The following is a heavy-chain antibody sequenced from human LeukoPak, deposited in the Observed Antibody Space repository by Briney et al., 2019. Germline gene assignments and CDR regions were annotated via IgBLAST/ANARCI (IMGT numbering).Heavy chain of an antibody. J-gene: IGHJ4*02. D-gene: IGHD3-22*01. Sequence: GGSLRLSCAVSGFTFSSYSMNWVRQAPGKGLEWVSFISSSSTYIYYADSVKGRFTISRDNAKNSLYLQMNSLRAEDTAVYYCARDMDYYVSHGYYKSSCFFDYWGQGTLVTVSS. V-gene: IGHV3-21*01. CDR2: ISSSSTYI. CDR3: ARDMDYYVSHGYYKSSCFFDY. CDR1: GFTFSSYS.